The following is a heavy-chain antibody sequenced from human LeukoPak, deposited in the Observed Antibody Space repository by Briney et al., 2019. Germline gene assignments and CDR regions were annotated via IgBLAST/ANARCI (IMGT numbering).Heavy chain of an antibody. CDR1: GDTFSSYA. J-gene: IGHJ4*02. D-gene: IGHD3-3*01. CDR2: IIPLFGTT. Sequence: GASVKVSCKASGDTFSSYAISWVRQAPGQGLEWMGGIIPLFGTTNYAQRFQGRVTITADESTSTAYMELSSLRSEDTAVYYCARDEDFQGYFDYWGQGTLVTVSS. CDR3: ARDEDFQGYFDY. V-gene: IGHV1-69*13.